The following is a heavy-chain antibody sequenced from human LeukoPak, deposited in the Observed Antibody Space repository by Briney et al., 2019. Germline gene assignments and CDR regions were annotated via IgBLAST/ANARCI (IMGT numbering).Heavy chain of an antibody. V-gene: IGHV4-39*07. CDR1: GVSNRSVSYY. D-gene: IGHD7-27*01. J-gene: IGHJ6*03. Sequence: SVPLSLSCTVSGVSNRSVSYYWAWICKPPGSGLEWIGRRYYSGSTYYHVSLKSRITISVDTYKTQFSLDLSSVTAADTAVYYCARAWGDYYYYMGVWGKGTAVTVSS. CDR2: RYYSGST. CDR3: ARAWGDYYYYMGV.